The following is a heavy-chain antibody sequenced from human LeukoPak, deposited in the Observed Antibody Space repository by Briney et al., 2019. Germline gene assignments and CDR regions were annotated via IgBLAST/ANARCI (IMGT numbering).Heavy chain of an antibody. V-gene: IGHV1-2*02. CDR1: GYTFTGYY. J-gene: IGHJ4*02. Sequence: GASVKVSCKASGYTFTGYYLNWVRQAPGQGLEWMGRINPNSGGTNSGQKFQGRVTMIRDTSISTAYLELSSLTFDDTAVYYCARVDAASLAVHYRGQGTLVTVSS. CDR3: ARVDAASLAVHY. D-gene: IGHD6-13*01. CDR2: INPNSGGT.